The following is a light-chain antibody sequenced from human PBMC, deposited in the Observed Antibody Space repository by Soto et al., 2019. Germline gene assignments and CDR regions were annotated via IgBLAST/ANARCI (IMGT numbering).Light chain of an antibody. CDR2: AAS. V-gene: IGKV1-16*01. CDR1: QGINHY. Sequence: QMTLSPSTLSASVEDRVSIPCRASQGINHYLAWFQQKAGKVPKLLIYAASTLQSGVPSRFSGSGSGTDFTLTISFLQSEDFATYYCQQYYSYLITFGHGTRLDIK. CDR3: QQYYSYLIT. J-gene: IGKJ5*01.